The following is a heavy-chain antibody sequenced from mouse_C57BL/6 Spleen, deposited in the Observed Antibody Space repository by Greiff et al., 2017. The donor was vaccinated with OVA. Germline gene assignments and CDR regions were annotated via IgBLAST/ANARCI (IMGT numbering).Heavy chain of an antibody. CDR1: GYAFSSSW. J-gene: IGHJ4*01. Sequence: VQLQQSGPELVKPGASVKISCTASGYAFSSSWMNWVKQRPGKGLEWIGRIYPGDGDTNYNGKFKGKATLTADKSSSTAYMQLSSLTSEDSAVYFCARSPPMDYWGQGTSVTVSS. V-gene: IGHV1-82*01. CDR3: ARSPPMDY. CDR2: IYPGDGDT.